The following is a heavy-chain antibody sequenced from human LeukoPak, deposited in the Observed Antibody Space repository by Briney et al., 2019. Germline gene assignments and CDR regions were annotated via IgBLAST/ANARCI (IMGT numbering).Heavy chain of an antibody. CDR1: GFTFSTYS. Sequence: GVALRLSCAASGFTFSTYSMNWVRQAPGKGLEWVSYISSSSSTIYYADSVKGRFTISRDNAKNSLYLQMNSVRAEDTAVYYCARDSGNYHYDMDVWGQGTTVIVSS. CDR3: ARDSGNYHYDMDV. J-gene: IGHJ6*02. V-gene: IGHV3-48*01. D-gene: IGHD3-10*01. CDR2: ISSSSSTI.